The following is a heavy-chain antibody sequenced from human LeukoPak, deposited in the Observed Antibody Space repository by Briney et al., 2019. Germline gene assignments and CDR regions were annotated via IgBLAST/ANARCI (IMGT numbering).Heavy chain of an antibody. CDR2: IKQDGSEK. CDR3: ASKKVGSGSYFYYFDY. CDR1: GFTFRSYW. J-gene: IGHJ4*02. V-gene: IGHV3-7*01. D-gene: IGHD3-10*01. Sequence: GGSLRLSCAASGFTFRSYWMSWVRQAPGKGLEWVANIKQDGSEKYYVDSVKGRFTISRDNSKNTLYLQMNSLRAEDTAVYYCASKKVGSGSYFYYFDYWGQGTLVTVSS.